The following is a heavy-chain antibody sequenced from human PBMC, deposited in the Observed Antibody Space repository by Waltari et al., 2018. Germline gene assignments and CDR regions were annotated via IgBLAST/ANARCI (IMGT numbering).Heavy chain of an antibody. J-gene: IGHJ4*02. V-gene: IGHV1-18*01. Sequence: QVRLVQSGPEVMKPGASVKVSCKASGFTLPSYGISWVRQAPGQGLEWMGWINAYNGITTYAQKLQGRVTLTTNTSTSTAYMELRSLRSDDTAVYFCARDPRRTRIDYWGQGTLVTVSS. CDR2: INAYNGIT. CDR1: GFTLPSYG. D-gene: IGHD1-1*01. CDR3: ARDPRRTRIDY.